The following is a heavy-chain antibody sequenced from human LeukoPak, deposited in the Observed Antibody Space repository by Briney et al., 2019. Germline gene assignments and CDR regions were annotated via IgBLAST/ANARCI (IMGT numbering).Heavy chain of an antibody. CDR3: AKDARGYHRPIDH. D-gene: IGHD3-22*01. Sequence: GGSLRLSCRASGFTFTDFAMNWVRQAPGKGLEWVSGIGGGGTNTDYADSVKGRFTISRDNSKNTLTLQMSSLRADDTAVYFCAKDARGYHRPIDHWGQGILVTVSS. CDR2: IGGGGTNT. CDR1: GFTFTDFA. J-gene: IGHJ4*02. V-gene: IGHV3-23*01.